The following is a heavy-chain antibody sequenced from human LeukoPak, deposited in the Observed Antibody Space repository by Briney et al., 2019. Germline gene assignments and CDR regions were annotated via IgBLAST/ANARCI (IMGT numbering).Heavy chain of an antibody. Sequence: KSSETLSLTCAVYGGSFSGYYWSWIRQPPGKGLEWIGYIYYSGSTNYNPSLKSRVTISIDTSKNQFSLKLSSVTAADTAVYYCASLTYYYDSSGLTAAFDIWGQGTMVTVSS. D-gene: IGHD3-22*01. CDR3: ASLTYYYDSSGLTAAFDI. CDR1: GGSFSGYY. J-gene: IGHJ3*02. CDR2: IYYSGST. V-gene: IGHV4-59*01.